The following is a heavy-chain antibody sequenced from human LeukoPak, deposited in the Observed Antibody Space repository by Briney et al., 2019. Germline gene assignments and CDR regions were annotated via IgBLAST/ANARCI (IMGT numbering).Heavy chain of an antibody. Sequence: KTSETLSLTCTVSGGSISSYYWSWIRQPPGKGLEWIGYIYTSGSTNYNPSLKSRVTISVDTSKNQFPLKLSSVTAADTAVYYCARHVYDLAAAGYSWFDPWGQGTLVTVSS. CDR1: GGSISSYY. CDR3: ARHVYDLAAAGYSWFDP. J-gene: IGHJ5*02. CDR2: IYTSGST. V-gene: IGHV4-4*09. D-gene: IGHD6-13*01.